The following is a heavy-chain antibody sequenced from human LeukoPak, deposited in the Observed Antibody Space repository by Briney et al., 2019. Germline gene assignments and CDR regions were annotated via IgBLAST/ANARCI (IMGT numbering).Heavy chain of an antibody. D-gene: IGHD1-26*01. Sequence: GGSLRLSCAASGFTFSSYAMSWVRQPPGKGLEWDSGISGSGDNTYYADSVKGRFTITRDNSKNTLYLQMNSLRAEDTAEYYCAKGQVGAIWYFDLWGRGTVVTVSS. CDR2: ISGSGDNT. CDR3: AKGQVGAIWYFDL. CDR1: GFTFSSYA. J-gene: IGHJ2*01. V-gene: IGHV3-23*01.